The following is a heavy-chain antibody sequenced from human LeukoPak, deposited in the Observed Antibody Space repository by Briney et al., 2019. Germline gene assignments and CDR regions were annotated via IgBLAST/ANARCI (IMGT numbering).Heavy chain of an antibody. Sequence: ASVKVSCKASGGTFSSYAISWVRQAPGQGLERMGGIIPIFGTANYAQKFQGRVTITTDESTSTAYMELSSLRSEDTAVYYCASVRQGYHYYYMDVWGKGTTVTVSS. CDR2: IIPIFGTA. V-gene: IGHV1-69*05. J-gene: IGHJ6*03. D-gene: IGHD6-25*01. CDR3: ASVRQGYHYYYMDV. CDR1: GGTFSSYA.